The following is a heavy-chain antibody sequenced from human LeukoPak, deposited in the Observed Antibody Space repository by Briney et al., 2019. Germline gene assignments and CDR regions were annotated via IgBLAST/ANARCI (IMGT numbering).Heavy chain of an antibody. D-gene: IGHD3-10*01. J-gene: IGHJ3*02. CDR1: GFTFSSYW. CDR3: ARAGDYGSGSRAFDM. V-gene: IGHV3-74*01. CDR2: IRSDGST. Sequence: PGGSLRLSCAASGFTFSSYWMHWVRQAPGKGLVWVSRIRSDGSTTYADSVKGRFTISRDNAKNTLYLQMNSLRAEDTAVYYCARAGDYGSGSRAFDMWGQGTMVTVSS.